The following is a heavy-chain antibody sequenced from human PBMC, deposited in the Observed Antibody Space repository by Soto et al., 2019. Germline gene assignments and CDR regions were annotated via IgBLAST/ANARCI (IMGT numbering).Heavy chain of an antibody. J-gene: IGHJ6*02. D-gene: IGHD2-21*02. V-gene: IGHV4-31*03. CDR1: GGSISSGGYY. Sequence: QVQLQESGPGLVKPSQTLSLTCTVSGGSISSGGYYWSWIRQHPGKGLEWIGYIYYSGSTYYNPSLKSRVTISVDTSKDQFSLKLSSVTAADTAVYYCARVTAQGYYYGMDVWGQGTTVTVSS. CDR3: ARVTAQGYYYGMDV. CDR2: IYYSGST.